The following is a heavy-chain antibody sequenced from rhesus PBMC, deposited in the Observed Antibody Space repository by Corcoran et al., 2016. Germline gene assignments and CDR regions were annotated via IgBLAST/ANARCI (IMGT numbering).Heavy chain of an antibody. CDR3: ACLSSWSPDY. CDR2: IYGSVGSN. Sequence: QVQLQESGPGLVKPSETLSLTCAVSGGSISGYYYWSWIRQPPGKGLEWIGSIYGSVGSNYLNPSLKIRVTLSVDTSKNQFSLKLSSVTAADTAVYYCACLSSWSPDYWGQGVLVTVSS. V-gene: IGHV4S14*01. J-gene: IGHJ4*01. D-gene: IGHD6-13*01. CDR1: GGSISGYYY.